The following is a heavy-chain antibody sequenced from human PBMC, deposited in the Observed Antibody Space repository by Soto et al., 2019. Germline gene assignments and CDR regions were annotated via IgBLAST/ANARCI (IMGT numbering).Heavy chain of an antibody. D-gene: IGHD3-22*01. CDR1: GFTFSSYG. V-gene: IGHV3-33*01. CDR3: ARDHYYDSSGGIDY. J-gene: IGHJ4*02. CDR2: IWYDGSNK. Sequence: ESGGGMVQPGRSLRLSCAASGFTFSSYGMHWVRQAPGKGLEWVAVIWYDGSNKYYADSVKGRFTISRDNSKNTLYLQMNSLRAEDTAVYYCARDHYYDSSGGIDYWGQGTLVTVSS.